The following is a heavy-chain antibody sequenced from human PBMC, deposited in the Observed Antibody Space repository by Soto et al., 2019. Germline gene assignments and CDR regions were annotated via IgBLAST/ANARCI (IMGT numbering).Heavy chain of an antibody. CDR1: GYSFTSYW. J-gene: IGHJ4*02. D-gene: IGHD2-15*01. CDR3: GRWVVVAARGEFDS. Sequence: GESLKISGKGSGYSFTSYWIGWVRQMPGKGLEWMGIIYPGDSDTRYSPSFQGQVTISADKSISTAYLQWSSLKASDTAMYYWGRWVVVAARGEFDSWGRGPLVTVS. CDR2: IYPGDSDT. V-gene: IGHV5-51*01.